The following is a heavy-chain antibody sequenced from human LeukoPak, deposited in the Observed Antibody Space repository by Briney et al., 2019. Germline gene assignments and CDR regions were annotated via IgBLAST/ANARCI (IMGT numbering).Heavy chain of an antibody. CDR1: GFTFSSFE. J-gene: IGHJ4*02. Sequence: PGGSLRLSCPASGFTFSSFEMAWVRQPPGKGLEGVSYISDSGNTIKYADSVKGRFTISRDYAKNSLYLQMNSLRVEDTAVYYCAGGPQYSGSYAYWGQGTLVTVSS. CDR3: AGGPQYSGSYAY. D-gene: IGHD1-26*01. V-gene: IGHV3-48*03. CDR2: ISDSGNTI.